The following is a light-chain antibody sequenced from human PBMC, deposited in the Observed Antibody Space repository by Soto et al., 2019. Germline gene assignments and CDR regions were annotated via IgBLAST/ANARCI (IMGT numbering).Light chain of an antibody. Sequence: DVVLTQTPLSSPVTLGQPASISCRSSQSLVYSDGNTYLSWLQQRPGQPRRLLIYRISNRFSGVPDRFSGSGAETDCTLKISRVEAEDVGVYYCMKFALCPRTFGQGTKLEI. V-gene: IGKV2-24*01. J-gene: IGKJ1*01. CDR1: QSLVYSDGNTY. CDR2: RIS. CDR3: MKFALCPRT.